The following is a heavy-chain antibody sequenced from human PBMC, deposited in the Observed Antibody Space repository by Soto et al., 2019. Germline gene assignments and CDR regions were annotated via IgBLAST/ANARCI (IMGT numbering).Heavy chain of an antibody. CDR2: IYYSGST. Sequence: TSETQSLTCPVSGGSISSSSYYWGWIRQPPGKGLEWIGSIYYSGSTYYNPSLKRRVTISVDTSKNQFSLKLSSVTAADTAVYYCARHRHILTGYQDPFDYWGQGTLVTVSS. CDR1: GGSISSSSYY. J-gene: IGHJ4*02. D-gene: IGHD3-9*01. V-gene: IGHV4-39*01. CDR3: ARHRHILTGYQDPFDY.